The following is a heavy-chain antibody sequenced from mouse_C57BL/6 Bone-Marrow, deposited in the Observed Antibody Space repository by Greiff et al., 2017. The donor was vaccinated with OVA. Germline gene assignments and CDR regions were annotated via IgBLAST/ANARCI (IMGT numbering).Heavy chain of an antibody. CDR3: ARSRYYGSSPFAY. D-gene: IGHD1-1*01. CDR2: ISSGGSYT. V-gene: IGHV5-6*01. CDR1: GFTFSSYG. J-gene: IGHJ3*01. Sequence: EVKLQESGGDLVKPGGSLKLSCAASGFTFSSYGMSWVRQTPDKRLEWVATISSGGSYTYYPDSVKGRFTISRDNAKNTLYLQMSSLKSEDTAMYYCARSRYYGSSPFAYWGQGTLVTVSA.